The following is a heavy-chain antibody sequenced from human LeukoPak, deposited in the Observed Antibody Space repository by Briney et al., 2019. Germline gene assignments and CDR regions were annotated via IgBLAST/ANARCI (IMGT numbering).Heavy chain of an antibody. J-gene: IGHJ4*02. CDR1: GGSISSGGCY. CDR3: ARIYYDILTGYVTFDY. D-gene: IGHD3-9*01. Sequence: SETLSLTCTVSGGSISSGGCYWSWIRQHPGKGLEWIGYIYYSGSTYYNPSLKSRVTISVDTSKNQFSLKLSSVTAADTAVYYCARIYYDILTGYVTFDYWGQGTLVTVSS. V-gene: IGHV4-31*03. CDR2: IYYSGST.